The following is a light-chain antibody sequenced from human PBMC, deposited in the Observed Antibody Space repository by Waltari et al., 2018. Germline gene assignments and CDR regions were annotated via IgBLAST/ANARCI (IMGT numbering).Light chain of an antibody. J-gene: IGKJ4*01. V-gene: IGKV1-16*02. CDR2: AAS. CDR1: QDISNY. Sequence: DIQMTQSPSSLSASVGDRVTNTCRARQDISNYLAWFQQKPGKAPKSLISAASSLQSGVPSKFSGSGSGTDFTLTISSLQAEDFATYYCQQYNSYPLTFGGGTKVEIK. CDR3: QQYNSYPLT.